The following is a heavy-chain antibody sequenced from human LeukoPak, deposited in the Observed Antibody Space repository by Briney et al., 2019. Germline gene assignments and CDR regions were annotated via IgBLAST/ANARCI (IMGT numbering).Heavy chain of an antibody. Sequence: ASVTVSCKASGYILTKYVVHWVRPAPGQRPEGMGWIKAGNGDTKYSQNFQDRLTITRDTSASTVYMELSSLTSEDTALYYCARDDCGDTCYPGGYWGQGTLVTVSS. V-gene: IGHV1-3*01. CDR1: GYILTKYV. J-gene: IGHJ4*02. CDR3: ARDDCGDTCYPGGY. CDR2: IKAGNGDT. D-gene: IGHD2-21*01.